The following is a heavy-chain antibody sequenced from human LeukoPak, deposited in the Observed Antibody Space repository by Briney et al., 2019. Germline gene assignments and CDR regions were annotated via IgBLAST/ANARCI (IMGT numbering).Heavy chain of an antibody. D-gene: IGHD1-26*01. Sequence: GGSLRLSCAASGFTFSSSAMHWVRQAPGKGLEYVAGISSNGGRANYANSVKGRFTISRDNSKNTLDLQMGSLRAEDVAVYYCASSGSYSLYFDYWGQGTLVTVSS. CDR3: ASSGSYSLYFDY. CDR1: GFTFSSSA. V-gene: IGHV3-64*01. CDR2: ISSNGGRA. J-gene: IGHJ4*02.